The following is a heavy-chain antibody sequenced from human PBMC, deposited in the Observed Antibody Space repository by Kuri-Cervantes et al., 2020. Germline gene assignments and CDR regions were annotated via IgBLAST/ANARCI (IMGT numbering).Heavy chain of an antibody. D-gene: IGHD3-9*01. Sequence: GESLKISCAASEFTFSNYAMHWVRQAPGKGLEWVAVISYDGSNKHYADSVKGRFTISRDNSKNTKNTLYLQMNSLKTEDSAVYYCFAFYDIPKWGQGTLVTVSS. CDR3: FAFYDIPK. J-gene: IGHJ4*02. CDR1: EFTFSNYA. V-gene: IGHV3-30*07. CDR2: ISYDGSNK.